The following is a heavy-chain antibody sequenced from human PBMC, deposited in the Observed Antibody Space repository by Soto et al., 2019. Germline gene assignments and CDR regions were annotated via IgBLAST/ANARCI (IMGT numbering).Heavy chain of an antibody. CDR3: AKAQLGYGSGTVVATDY. V-gene: IGHV3-23*01. CDR2: ISGSGGST. CDR1: GFTFSSYA. D-gene: IGHD3-10*01. J-gene: IGHJ4*02. Sequence: GGSLRLSCAASGFTFSSYAMSWVRQAPGKGLEWVSAISGSGGSTYYADSVKGRFTISRDNSKNTLYLQMNSLRAEDTAVYYCAKAQLGYGSGTVVATDYWGQGTLVTVSS.